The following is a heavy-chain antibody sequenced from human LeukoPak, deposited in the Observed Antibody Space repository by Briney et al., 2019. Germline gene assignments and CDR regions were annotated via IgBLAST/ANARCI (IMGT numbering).Heavy chain of an antibody. CDR3: ATSPGDYAAAWFDP. J-gene: IGHJ5*02. CDR2: IYYSGST. D-gene: IGHD4-17*01. V-gene: IGHV4-59*08. CDR1: GGSISSYY. Sequence: SETLSLTCTVSGGSISSYYWSWIRQPPGKGLEWIGYIYYSGSTNYNPSLKSRVTISVDTSKNQFSLKLSSVTAADTAVYYCATSPGDYAAAWFDPWGQGTLVTVSS.